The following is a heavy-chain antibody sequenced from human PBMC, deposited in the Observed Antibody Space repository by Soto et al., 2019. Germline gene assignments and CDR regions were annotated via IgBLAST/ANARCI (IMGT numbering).Heavy chain of an antibody. V-gene: IGHV4-30-2*01. Sequence: QLQLQESGSGLVRPSETLSLTCTVSGGSISSGGDSCSWIRQAPGKGLEWIGYIYHSGSAIYNPSLKSRVTMSADRSKNHFSLRLNSVTAADTAVYYCARAQIPHWFDPWGQGILVTVSP. J-gene: IGHJ5*02. CDR3: ARAQIPHWFDP. CDR2: IYHSGSA. CDR1: GGSISSGGDS. D-gene: IGHD2-21*01.